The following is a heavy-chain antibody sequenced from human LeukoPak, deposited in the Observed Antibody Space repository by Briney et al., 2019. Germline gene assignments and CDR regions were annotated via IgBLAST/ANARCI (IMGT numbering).Heavy chain of an antibody. CDR3: AKVAGWDLFKDAFDI. V-gene: IGHV3-30*18. J-gene: IGHJ3*02. D-gene: IGHD3-10*01. CDR1: GLSFSSNG. Sequence: GGSLRLSCAASGLSFSSNGMHWVRQAPGKGLEWVAVISNDGIDKYYGDSVKGRFTISRDNSKNTLFLQMNSLRPEDTAVYYCAKVAGWDLFKDAFDIWGQGTMVIVSS. CDR2: ISNDGIDK.